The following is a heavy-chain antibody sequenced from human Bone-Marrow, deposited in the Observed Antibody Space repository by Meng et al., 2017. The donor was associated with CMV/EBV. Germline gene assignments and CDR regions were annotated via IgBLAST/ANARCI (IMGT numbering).Heavy chain of an antibody. CDR1: GFTFSSYS. CDR3: ARGLDSSGYEDY. V-gene: IGHV3-21*01. J-gene: IGHJ4*02. D-gene: IGHD3-22*01. Sequence: GESLKISCAASGFTFSSYSMNWVRQAPGKGLEWVSSISSSSSYIYYADSVEGRFTISRDNAKNSLYLQMNSLRAEDTAVYYCARGLDSSGYEDYWGQGTLVTVSS. CDR2: ISSSSSYI.